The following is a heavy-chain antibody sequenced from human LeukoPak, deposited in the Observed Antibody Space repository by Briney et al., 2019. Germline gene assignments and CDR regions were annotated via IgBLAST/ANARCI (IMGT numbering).Heavy chain of an antibody. D-gene: IGHD2-2*01. CDR3: ARTWGYCSSTSCRDAFDI. V-gene: IGHV1-2*02. Sequence: ASVKVSCKASGYTFTGYYMHWVRQAPGQGLEWMGWINPNSGGTNYAQKFQGRVTMTRDTSISTAYMKLSRLRSDDTAVYYCARTWGYCSSTSCRDAFDIWGQGTMVTVSS. CDR1: GYTFTGYY. J-gene: IGHJ3*02. CDR2: INPNSGGT.